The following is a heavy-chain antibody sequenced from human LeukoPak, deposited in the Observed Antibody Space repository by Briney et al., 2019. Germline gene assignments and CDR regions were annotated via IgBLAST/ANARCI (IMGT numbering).Heavy chain of an antibody. CDR2: ISGGGGST. CDR3: ACRPFFSDGSDYSGPIDY. D-gene: IGHD3-22*01. V-gene: IGHV3-23*01. J-gene: IGHJ4*02. Sequence: GGSLRLSCAASGFTFSTYAMTWVRQAPGKGLEWVSAISGGGGSTYYADSVKGRFTISRDNSKNTLYLQMNSLRAEDTAVYYCACRPFFSDGSDYSGPIDYWGQGTLVTVSS. CDR1: GFTFSTYA.